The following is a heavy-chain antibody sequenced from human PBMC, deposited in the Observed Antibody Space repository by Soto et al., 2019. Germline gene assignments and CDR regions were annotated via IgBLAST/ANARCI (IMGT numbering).Heavy chain of an antibody. CDR1: GGSISSSDHY. CDR3: ARHRINRGSWYWVDP. J-gene: IGHJ5*02. V-gene: IGHV4-39*01. D-gene: IGHD6-13*01. Sequence: SETLSLTCTVSGGSISSSDHYWAWIRQPPGKGLEWLATIYYSGSIYYSPSLKSRATISVDTSKNQISLNLTSVTAADTALYYCARHRINRGSWYWVDPWGQGTLVTVSS. CDR2: IYYSGSI.